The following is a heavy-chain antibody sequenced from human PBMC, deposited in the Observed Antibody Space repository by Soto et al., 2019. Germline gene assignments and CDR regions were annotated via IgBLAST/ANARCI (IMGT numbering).Heavy chain of an antibody. J-gene: IGHJ5*02. CDR1: GFPFDNYA. CDR2: LTASGTNT. V-gene: IGHV3-23*01. D-gene: IGHD6-19*01. Sequence: EVPLLESGGGLVQPGGSLRLSCAASGFPFDNYAMTWVRQAPGKGLEWVSALTASGTNTHYADSVKDRFVIFRDNSKNTLYLQMHRLTAADTAIYCCAQGGYSSGWYLALATWGQGTLVTVSS. CDR3: AQGGYSSGWYLALAT.